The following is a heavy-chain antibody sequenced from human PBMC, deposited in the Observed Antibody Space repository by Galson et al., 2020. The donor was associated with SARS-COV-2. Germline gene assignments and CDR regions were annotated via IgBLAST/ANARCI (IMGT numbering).Heavy chain of an antibody. V-gene: IGHV3-13*01. CDR1: GFTLRSYD. Sequence: GGSLRLPCAAPGFTLRSYDIPWVPQAPGKGLEWVSAIGTAGETYYPGSVKGRFTISTEKAKNSLYLQMNSLRAGDTAVYYCVRATGTLFGVVKRYYYYYMDVWCKGTTGSVSS. CDR2: IGTAGET. CDR3: VRATGTLFGVVKRYYYYYMDV. D-gene: IGHD3-3*01. J-gene: IGHJ6*03.